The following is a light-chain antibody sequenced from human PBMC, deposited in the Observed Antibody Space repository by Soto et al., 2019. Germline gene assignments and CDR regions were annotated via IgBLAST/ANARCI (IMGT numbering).Light chain of an antibody. CDR2: DAS. CDR3: QQYKSYWT. CDR1: QSISSW. V-gene: IGKV1-5*01. Sequence: DIQMTQSPSILSASVGDRVTITCRASQSISSWLAWYQQKPGKAPKLMIYDASSLESGVPSRFSGSGSGTEFTLTISSLQPDDFATYYCQQYKSYWTFGQGTKVEIK. J-gene: IGKJ1*01.